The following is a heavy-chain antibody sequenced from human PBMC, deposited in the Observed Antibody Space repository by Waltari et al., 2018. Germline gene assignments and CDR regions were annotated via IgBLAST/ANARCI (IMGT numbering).Heavy chain of an antibody. D-gene: IGHD2-15*01. V-gene: IGHV4-61*09. CDR1: GGSISSGSYY. Sequence: QVQLQESGPGLVKPSQTLSLTCTVSGGSISSGSYYWSWIRQPAGKGLEWIGYLYTSGSTNYNPSLKSRVTISVDTSKNQFSLKLSSVTAADTAVYYCAAENSDPGSGHTPPYYYGMDVWGQGTTVTVSS. J-gene: IGHJ6*02. CDR3: AAENSDPGSGHTPPYYYGMDV. CDR2: LYTSGST.